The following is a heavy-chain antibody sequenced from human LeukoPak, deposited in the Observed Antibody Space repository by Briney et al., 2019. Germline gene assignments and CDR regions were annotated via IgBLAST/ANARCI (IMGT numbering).Heavy chain of an antibody. Sequence: GGSLRLSCAASGFTFNTYWMHLVRQAPGKGLVWVSRINSDGRSTSYADSVKGRFTISRDNAKKTLYLQMNSLRVEEPAVYYCARDQGGATRIDYWGQGTLVTVSS. J-gene: IGHJ4*02. CDR3: ARDQGGATRIDY. CDR1: GFTFNTYW. V-gene: IGHV3-74*01. D-gene: IGHD1-26*01. CDR2: INSDGRST.